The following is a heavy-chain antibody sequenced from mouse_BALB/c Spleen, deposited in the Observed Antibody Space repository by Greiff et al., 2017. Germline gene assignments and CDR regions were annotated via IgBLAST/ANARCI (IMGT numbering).Heavy chain of an antibody. CDR3: ARSGFYFDF. J-gene: IGHJ2*01. V-gene: IGHV1-19*01. CDR1: GYTFTDYY. CDR2: INPYNGGT. D-gene: IGHD4-1*01. Sequence: EVQLQQSGAELARPGASVKMSCKASGYTFTDYYMDWVKQSHGESFEWIGRINPYNGGTNYNQKFKGKATLTVDKSSSTACMELNSLTSEDSAVYYCARSGFYFDFWGQGTTLTVSS.